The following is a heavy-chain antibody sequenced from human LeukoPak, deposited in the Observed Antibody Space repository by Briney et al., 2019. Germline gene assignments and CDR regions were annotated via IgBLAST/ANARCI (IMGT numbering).Heavy chain of an antibody. CDR3: VRDRAGTQSWVEFDL. Sequence: GGSLRLSCVASGFTFSDSWMSWVRQAPGKGPEWVALIYIDARTVYADSVKGRFTISRDNSKNMVYLQMNSLRSEDSALYYCVRDRAGTQSWVEFDLWGQGTLVTVSS. D-gene: IGHD3-10*01. V-gene: IGHV3-66*02. J-gene: IGHJ5*02. CDR2: IYIDART. CDR1: GFTFSDSW.